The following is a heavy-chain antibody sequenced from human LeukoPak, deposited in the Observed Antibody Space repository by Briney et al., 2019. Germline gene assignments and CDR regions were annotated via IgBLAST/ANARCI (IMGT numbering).Heavy chain of an antibody. CDR2: ISAYNGNT. Sequence: ASVKVSCKASGYTFTSYGISWVRQAPGQGLEWMGWISAYNGNTNYAQKLQGRVTMTTDTSTSTAYMELRSLRSDDAAVYYCARDIVTMVRGVTTRYYYYGMDVWGQGTTVTVSS. V-gene: IGHV1-18*01. CDR3: ARDIVTMVRGVTTRYYYYGMDV. D-gene: IGHD3-10*01. CDR1: GYTFTSYG. J-gene: IGHJ6*02.